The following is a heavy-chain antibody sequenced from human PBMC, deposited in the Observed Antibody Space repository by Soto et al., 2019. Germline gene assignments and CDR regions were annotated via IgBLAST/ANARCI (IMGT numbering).Heavy chain of an antibody. CDR3: ATGVVTLRVSHYYYYGMDV. CDR1: GFTFSSYE. CDR2: ISSSGSTI. V-gene: IGHV3-48*03. Sequence: PGGSLRLSCAASGFTFSSYEMNWVRQAPGKGLEWVSYISSSGSTIYYADSVKGRFTISRDNAKNSLYLQMNSLRSEDTAVYYCATGVVTLRVSHYYYYGMDVWGQGTTVTVSS. D-gene: IGHD2-21*02. J-gene: IGHJ6*02.